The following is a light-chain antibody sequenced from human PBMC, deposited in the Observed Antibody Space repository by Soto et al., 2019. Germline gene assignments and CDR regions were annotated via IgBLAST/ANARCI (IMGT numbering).Light chain of an antibody. CDR3: TSYTNSSTLGV. Sequence: QSVLTQPASVSGSPGQSITISFAGTSSDVGAYNYVSWYQQHPGKAPKLMIYEVSNRPSGVSNRFSGSKSGDTVSLTISGLQAEDEAAYYSTSYTNSSTLGVFGTGTKVTV. J-gene: IGLJ1*01. CDR2: EVS. CDR1: SSDVGAYNY. V-gene: IGLV2-14*01.